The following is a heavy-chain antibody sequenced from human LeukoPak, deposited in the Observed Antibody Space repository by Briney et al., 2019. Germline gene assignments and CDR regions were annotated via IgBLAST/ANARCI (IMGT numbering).Heavy chain of an antibody. J-gene: IGHJ4*02. CDR2: ISGSGGST. D-gene: IGHD2-15*01. Sequence: PGGSLRLSCAASGFTFSSYAMSWVRQAPGKGLEWVSAISGSGGSTYYADSVKGRFTISRGNSKNTLYLQMNSLRAEDTAVNYCAKGDWGRLGYCSDWGQGTLVTVSS. V-gene: IGHV3-23*01. CDR3: AKGDWGRLGYCSD. CDR1: GFTFSSYA.